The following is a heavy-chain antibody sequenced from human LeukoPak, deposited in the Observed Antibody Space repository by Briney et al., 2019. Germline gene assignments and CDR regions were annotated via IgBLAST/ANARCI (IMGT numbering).Heavy chain of an antibody. V-gene: IGHV3-33*01. D-gene: IGHD1-26*01. J-gene: IGHJ4*02. CDR1: GFTFSNYG. CDR3: ARNTGSYALDY. Sequence: GGSLRLSCAASGFTFSNYGMHWVRQAPGKGLEWVAIIWHDGSNKYHADSVEGRFTISRDNSKNTLYLQMNSLRAEDTAVYYCARNTGSYALDYWGQGTLVTVSS. CDR2: IWHDGSNK.